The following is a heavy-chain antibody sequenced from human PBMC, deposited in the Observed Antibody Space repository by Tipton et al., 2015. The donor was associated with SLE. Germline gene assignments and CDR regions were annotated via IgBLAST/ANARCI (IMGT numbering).Heavy chain of an antibody. CDR2: IYYTGTTT. Sequence: GLVKPSETLSLTCAVYGGSFGDYYWNWIRQPPGKGLEWIGSIYYTGTTTYYNSFLKSRVTMSVDTSKNQFSLRLTSVIAADTAVYYCARLHGYSYGLNWFDPWGQGTLISVSS. CDR3: ARLHGYSYGLNWFDP. CDR1: GGSFGDYY. D-gene: IGHD5-18*01. J-gene: IGHJ5*02. V-gene: IGHV4-34*10.